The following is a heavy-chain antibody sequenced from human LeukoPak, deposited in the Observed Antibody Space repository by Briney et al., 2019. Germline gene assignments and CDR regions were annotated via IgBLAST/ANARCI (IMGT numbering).Heavy chain of an antibody. D-gene: IGHD3-10*01. CDR2: ISGSGGST. CDR1: GFTFSSYA. J-gene: IGHJ4*02. CDR3: AKNGELTLGYFDY. Sequence: GGSLRLSCAASGFTFSSYAMSWVRQAPGKGLEWVATISGSGGSTFYADSVEGRFTISRDNSKNTLYLQMNSLRAEDTAVYYCAKNGELTLGYFDYWGQGTLVTVSS. V-gene: IGHV3-23*01.